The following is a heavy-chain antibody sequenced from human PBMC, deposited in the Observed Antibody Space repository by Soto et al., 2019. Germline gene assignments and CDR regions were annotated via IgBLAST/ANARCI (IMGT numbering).Heavy chain of an antibody. CDR3: AKDLFYYYDSRGEYYYYYYGMDV. CDR2: ISYEERNK. J-gene: IGHJ6*02. V-gene: IGHV3-30*18. CDR1: GFTFSSYG. Sequence: GGSLRLSCAASGFTFSSYGMHWVRQAPGKGLEWVAVISYEERNKYYEDSVKGQFTISRDNSKNTLFLQMKSLRAEDTVLYYCAKDLFYYYDSRGEYYYYYYGMDVWGQGTTVTVSS. D-gene: IGHD3-22*01.